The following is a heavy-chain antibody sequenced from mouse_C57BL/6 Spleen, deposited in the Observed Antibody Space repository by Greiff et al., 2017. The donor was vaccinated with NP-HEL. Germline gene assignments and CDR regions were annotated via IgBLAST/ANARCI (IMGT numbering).Heavy chain of an antibody. CDR3: TTEGVYYYGSSPLYYFAY. Sequence: EVQLVESGAELVRPGASVKLSCTASGFNIKDYYMHWVKQRPEQGLEWIGRIAPEDGATEYAPKFPGTATMTADTSSNTAYLQLSILTSEDTAVYYCTTEGVYYYGSSPLYYFAYWGQGTTLTVSS. J-gene: IGHJ2*01. D-gene: IGHD1-1*01. V-gene: IGHV14-1*01. CDR1: GFNIKDYY. CDR2: IAPEDGAT.